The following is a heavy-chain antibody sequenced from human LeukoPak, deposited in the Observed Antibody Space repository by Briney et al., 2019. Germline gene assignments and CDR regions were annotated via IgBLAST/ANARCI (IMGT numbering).Heavy chain of an antibody. CDR2: IIPILGIA. D-gene: IGHD3-9*01. J-gene: IGHJ5*02. Sequence: SVKVSCKASGGTFSSYAISWVRQAPGQGLEWMGRIIPILGIANYAQKFQGRVTITADESTSTAYMELSSLRSEDTAVYYCARDSNYDILTGSKGEFDPWGQGTLVTVSS. V-gene: IGHV1-69*04. CDR3: ARDSNYDILTGSKGEFDP. CDR1: GGTFSSYA.